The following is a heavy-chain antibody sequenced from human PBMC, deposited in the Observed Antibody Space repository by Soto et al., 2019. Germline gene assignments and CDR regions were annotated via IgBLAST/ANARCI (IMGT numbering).Heavy chain of an antibody. CDR1: GFTFSIYA. CDR3: AKDAPGSGWLSDY. J-gene: IGHJ4*01. D-gene: IGHD3-22*01. Sequence: GGSLRLSCAASGFTFSIYAMSWVRQVPGKGLEWVSTISGNGGTSYADFVRGRFTISRDNSKSTLYLQMNSLRVDDTAMYYCAKDAPGSGWLSDYSGHGTLVTVSP. V-gene: IGHV3-23*01. CDR2: ISGNGGT.